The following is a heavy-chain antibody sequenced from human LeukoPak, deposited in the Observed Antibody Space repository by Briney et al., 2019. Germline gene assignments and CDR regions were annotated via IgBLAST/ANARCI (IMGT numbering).Heavy chain of an antibody. Sequence: SETLSLTCTVSGGSISSGGYYWSWIRQHPGKGLEWIGYIYYSGSTYYNPSLRSRVTISVDTSKNQFSLKLSSVTAADTAVYYCARVVYDSNFDYWGQGTLVTASS. CDR3: ARVVYDSNFDY. CDR1: GGSISSGGYY. D-gene: IGHD3-22*01. CDR2: IYYSGST. V-gene: IGHV4-31*03. J-gene: IGHJ4*02.